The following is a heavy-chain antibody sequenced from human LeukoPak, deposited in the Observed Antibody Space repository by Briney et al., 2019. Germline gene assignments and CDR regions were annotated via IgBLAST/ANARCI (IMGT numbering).Heavy chain of an antibody. J-gene: IGHJ4*02. CDR3: ARPQSYYDSSGYYPFDY. CDR2: IIPIFGTA. D-gene: IGHD3-22*01. V-gene: IGHV1-69*13. CDR1: GGTFSSYA. Sequence: AASVKVSCKASGGTFSSYAISWVRQAPGQGLEWMGGIIPIFGTANYAQKFQGRVTITADESTSTAYMELSSLRSEDTAVYYCARPQSYYDSSGYYPFDYWGQGALVTVSS.